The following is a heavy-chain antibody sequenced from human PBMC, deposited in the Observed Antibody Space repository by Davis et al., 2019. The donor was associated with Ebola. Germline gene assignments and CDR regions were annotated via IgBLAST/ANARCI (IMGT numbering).Heavy chain of an antibody. Sequence: MPSETLSLTCTVSGDSLTTGIYYWTWIRQHPGKGLEWIGYIHDSGSTFYNPSLKSRVTISLDRSKNQFSLKLSPVTAADTAVYYCARGSSVVVERAATPYYLDYWGQGALVTVSS. D-gene: IGHD2-2*01. V-gene: IGHV4-31*03. CDR2: IHDSGST. CDR3: ARGSSVVVERAATPYYLDY. J-gene: IGHJ4*02. CDR1: GDSLTTGIYY.